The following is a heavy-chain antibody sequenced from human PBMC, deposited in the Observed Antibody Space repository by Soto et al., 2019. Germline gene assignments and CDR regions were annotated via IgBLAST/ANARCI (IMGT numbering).Heavy chain of an antibody. Sequence: ASVKVSCKASGYTFTSYYMHWVRQAPGQGLEWMGIINPSGGSTSYAQKFQGRVTMTRDTSTSTVYMELSSLRSEDTAVYYCARGLRGYSGYDSGPYYYYYMDVWGKGTTVTVSS. CDR3: ARGLRGYSGYDSGPYYYYYMDV. CDR1: GYTFTSYY. D-gene: IGHD5-12*01. V-gene: IGHV1-46*03. CDR2: INPSGGST. J-gene: IGHJ6*03.